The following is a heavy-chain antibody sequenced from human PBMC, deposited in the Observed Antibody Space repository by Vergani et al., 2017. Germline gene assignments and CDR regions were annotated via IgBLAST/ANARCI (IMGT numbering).Heavy chain of an antibody. J-gene: IGHJ3*02. Sequence: EVQLVPSGAEVKKPGASLKISCKGSGYSFTSYWIGWVRQLPGKGREWMGIIYPGDSDTRYSPSFQGQVTISADKSISTAYLQWSSLKASDTAMYYCATRSPHYCSGACPPAFDIWGQGTMVTVSS. D-gene: IGHD2-15*01. V-gene: IGHV5-51*03. CDR3: ATRSPHYCSGACPPAFDI. CDR2: IYPGDSDT. CDR1: GYSFTSYW.